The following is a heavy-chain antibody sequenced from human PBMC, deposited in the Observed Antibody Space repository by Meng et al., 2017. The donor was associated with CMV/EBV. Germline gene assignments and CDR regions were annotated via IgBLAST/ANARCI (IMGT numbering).Heavy chain of an antibody. V-gene: IGHV2-70*20. D-gene: IGHD4-23*01. CDR2: IDWDDDK. CDR1: GFSLSTSGMR. Sequence: SGPTLVKPTQTLTLTCTFSGFSLSTSGMRASWVRQPPGKALEWLALIDWDDDKYYSTSLKTRLTISKDTSKNQVVLTMTNMDPVDTATYYCARIAYGGNSGYFDYWGQGTLVTVSS. J-gene: IGHJ4*02. CDR3: ARIAYGGNSGYFDY.